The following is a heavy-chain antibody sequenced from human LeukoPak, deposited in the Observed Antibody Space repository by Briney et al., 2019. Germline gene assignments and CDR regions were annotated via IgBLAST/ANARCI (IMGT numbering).Heavy chain of an antibody. CDR1: GYTFTGYY. J-gene: IGHJ4*02. CDR2: INPNNGAT. CDR3: TRESGSYHGNDY. V-gene: IGHV1-2*06. Sequence: ASVKVSCKASGYTFTGYYMHWVRQAPGQGLEWMGRINPNNGATNYAQKLQGRVTITGDTSISTAYMELSSLRSDDTAVYYCTRESGSYHGNDYWGQGSLVTVSS. D-gene: IGHD1-26*01.